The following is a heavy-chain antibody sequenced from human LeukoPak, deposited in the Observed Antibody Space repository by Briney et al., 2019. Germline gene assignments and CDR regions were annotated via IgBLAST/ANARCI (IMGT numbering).Heavy chain of an antibody. CDR1: GGTFSSYA. CDR2: IIPIFGTA. V-gene: IGHV1-69*13. CDR3: ATWTLRPGILWWADAFDI. D-gene: IGHD2-21*01. J-gene: IGHJ3*02. Sequence: ASVKVSCKASGGTFSSYAISWVRQAPGQGLEWMGGIIPIFGTANYAQKFQGRVTITADESTSTAYMELSSLRSEDTAVHYCATWTLRPGILWWADAFDIWGQGTMVTVSS.